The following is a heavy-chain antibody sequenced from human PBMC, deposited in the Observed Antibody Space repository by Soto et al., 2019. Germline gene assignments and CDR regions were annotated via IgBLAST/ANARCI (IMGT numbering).Heavy chain of an antibody. Sequence: SEPLSLTCTVSGGSISSYYWSWIRQPPGKGLEWIGYIYYSGSTNYNPSLKSRVTISVDTSKNQFSLKLSSVTAADTAVYYCARRSPVHTWFDPWGQGTLVTVSS. V-gene: IGHV4-59*08. J-gene: IGHJ5*02. CDR1: GGSISSYY. CDR2: IYYSGST. CDR3: ARRSPVHTWFDP.